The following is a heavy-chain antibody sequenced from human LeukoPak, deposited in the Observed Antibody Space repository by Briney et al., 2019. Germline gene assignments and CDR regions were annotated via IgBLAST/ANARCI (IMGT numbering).Heavy chain of an antibody. Sequence: PSETLSLTCGVSGYSISRGYYWAWLRQPPGKGLGWIGTNYHTGSTYYTPSLGSRVTISVDTSKNEFSLNLNSVTAADTAVYYCARAGWIITSGIDYWGQGALVTVSS. CDR1: GYSISRGYY. V-gene: IGHV4-38-2*01. J-gene: IGHJ4*02. D-gene: IGHD3-10*01. CDR2: NYHTGST. CDR3: ARAGWIITSGIDY.